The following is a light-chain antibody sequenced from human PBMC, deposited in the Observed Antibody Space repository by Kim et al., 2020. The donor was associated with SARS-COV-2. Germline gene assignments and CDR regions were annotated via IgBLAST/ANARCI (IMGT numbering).Light chain of an antibody. CDR1: RSNIGAYYD. CDR2: GNT. J-gene: IGLJ3*02. CDR3: QSYDRSLSGSV. Sequence: FPTFLPGTRSNIGAYYDVHWYQQLPGTAPKLLIPGNTTRPSGVPDRFSGSKSGTPASLDITGLQAEDEAVYYCQSYDRSLSGSVFGGGTQLTVL. V-gene: IGLV1-40*01.